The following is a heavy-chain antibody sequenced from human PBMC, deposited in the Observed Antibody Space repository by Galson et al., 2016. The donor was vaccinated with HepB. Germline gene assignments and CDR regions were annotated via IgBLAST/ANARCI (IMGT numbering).Heavy chain of an antibody. V-gene: IGHV1-18*04. CDR1: GYTFTAYG. Sequence: SVKVSCKASGYTFTAYGITWVRQAPGQGLEWMGWISGYSGNTNYAQKVQGRVTMTTDTSTSTAYMDLTSLRSNDTAVYYCMRGGSSPWLSFRDYWGRGTLVTVSS. CDR2: ISGYSGNT. J-gene: IGHJ4*02. CDR3: MRGGSSPWLSFRDY. D-gene: IGHD6-19*01.